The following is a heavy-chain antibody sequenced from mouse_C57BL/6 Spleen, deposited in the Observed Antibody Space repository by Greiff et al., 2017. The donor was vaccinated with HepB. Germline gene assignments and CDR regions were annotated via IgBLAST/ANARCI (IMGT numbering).Heavy chain of an antibody. CDR3: ARSGVYAILVEGSSNYVFAY. CDR2: IDPSDSYT. Sequence: QVQLQQPGAELVKPGASVKLSCKASGYTFTSYWMQWVKQRPGQGLEWIGEIDPSDSYTNYNQKFKGKATLTVDTSSSTAYMQLSSLTSEDSAVYYCARSGVYAILVEGSSNYVFAYWGQGTLVTVSA. V-gene: IGHV1-50*01. D-gene: IGHD2-5*01. J-gene: IGHJ3*01. CDR1: GYTFTSYW.